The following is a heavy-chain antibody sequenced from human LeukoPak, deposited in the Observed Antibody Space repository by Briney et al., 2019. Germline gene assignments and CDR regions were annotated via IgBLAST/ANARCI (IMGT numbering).Heavy chain of an antibody. CDR1: GFTFTPYW. CDR3: VREVYFYDDSAMEGGFDI. Sequence: GGSLRLSCAASGFTFTPYWMSWVRQAPGNRLEWVANIKKDGSETFYVDSVKGRFTVSRDNAKNSLHLQMNSLRAEDTAVYYCVREVYFYDDSAMEGGFDIWGHGTVVTVSS. CDR2: IKKDGSET. J-gene: IGHJ3*02. V-gene: IGHV3-7*01. D-gene: IGHD3-22*01.